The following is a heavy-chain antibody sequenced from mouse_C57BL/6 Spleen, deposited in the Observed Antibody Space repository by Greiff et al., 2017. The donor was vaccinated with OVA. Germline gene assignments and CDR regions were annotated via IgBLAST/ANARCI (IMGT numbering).Heavy chain of an antibody. CDR3: ARSSITTVVAHWYFDV. D-gene: IGHD1-1*01. J-gene: IGHJ1*03. V-gene: IGHV1-39*01. CDR2: INPNYGTT. Sequence: EVKLQESGPELVKPGASVKISCKASGYSFTDYNMNWVKQSNGKSLEWIGVINPNYGTTSYNQKFKGKATLTVDQSSSTAYMQLNSLTSEDSAVYYCARSSITTVVAHWYFDVWGTGTTVTVSS. CDR1: GYSFTDYN.